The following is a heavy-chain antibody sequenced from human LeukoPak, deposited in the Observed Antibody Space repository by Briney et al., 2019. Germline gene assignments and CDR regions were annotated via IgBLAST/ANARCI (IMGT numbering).Heavy chain of an antibody. CDR1: GGSISSYY. J-gene: IGHJ3*02. V-gene: IGHV4-59*08. Sequence: PSETLSLTCTVSGGSISSYYWSWIRQPPGKGLEWIGYIYYSGSTNYNPSLKSRVTISVDTSKNQFSLKLSSVTAADTAVYYCARRRERGVSYDSSGLAFDIWGQGTMVTVSS. CDR2: IYYSGST. D-gene: IGHD3-22*01. CDR3: ARRRERGVSYDSSGLAFDI.